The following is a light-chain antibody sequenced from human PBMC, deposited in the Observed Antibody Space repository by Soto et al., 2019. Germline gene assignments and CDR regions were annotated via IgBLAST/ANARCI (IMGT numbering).Light chain of an antibody. V-gene: IGKV3-20*01. Sequence: LVLTQSPGTLPFSPGERATLSCRSSQSVSFNYVAWYQQKPGQAPRLLVHGASTRVTGIPDRFTGSVSETDFSLTISRLEREDCAVYFCQQYGTAPRAFGQGTKVEVK. CDR3: QQYGTAPRA. CDR1: QSVSFNY. J-gene: IGKJ1*01. CDR2: GAS.